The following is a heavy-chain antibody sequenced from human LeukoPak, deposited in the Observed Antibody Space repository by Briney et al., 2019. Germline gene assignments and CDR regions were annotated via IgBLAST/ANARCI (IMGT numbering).Heavy chain of an antibody. CDR2: IKQDGSEK. CDR3: ARDWRLRWFYFDY. J-gene: IGHJ4*02. CDR1: GFTFSNYW. D-gene: IGHD4-23*01. V-gene: IGHV3-7*01. Sequence: GGSLRLSCAASGFTFSNYWMSWVRQAPGKGLEWLANIKQDGSEKYYVDSVKGRFTISRDNAKNSLYLQMNSLRAEDTAVYYCARDWRLRWFYFDYWGQGNLVTVSS.